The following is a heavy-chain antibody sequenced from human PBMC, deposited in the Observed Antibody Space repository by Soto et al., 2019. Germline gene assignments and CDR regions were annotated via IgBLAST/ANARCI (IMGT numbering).Heavy chain of an antibody. CDR2: ISSSSSYI. Sequence: GGSLRLSCAASGFTFSSYSMNWVRQAPGKGLEWVSSISSSSSYIYYADSVKGRFTISRDNAKNSLYLQMNSLRAEDTAVYYCARECCETTTDYYYYYMDVWGKGTTVTVSS. CDR3: ARECCETTTDYYYYYMDV. J-gene: IGHJ6*03. CDR1: GFTFSSYS. D-gene: IGHD1-7*01. V-gene: IGHV3-21*01.